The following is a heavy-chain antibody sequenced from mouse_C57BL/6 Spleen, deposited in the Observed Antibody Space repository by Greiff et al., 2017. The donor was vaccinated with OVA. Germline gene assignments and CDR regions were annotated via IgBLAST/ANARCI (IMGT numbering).Heavy chain of an antibody. V-gene: IGHV1-59*01. CDR1: GYTFTSYW. Sequence: QVQLQQPGAELVRPGTSVKLSCKASGYTFTSYWMHWVKQRPGQGLEWIGVIDPSDSYTNYNQKFKGKATLTVDTSSSTAYMQLSSLTSEDSAVYYCARYEGGYAMDYWGQGTSVTVSS. CDR2: IDPSDSYT. CDR3: ARYEGGYAMDY. J-gene: IGHJ4*01. D-gene: IGHD2-12*01.